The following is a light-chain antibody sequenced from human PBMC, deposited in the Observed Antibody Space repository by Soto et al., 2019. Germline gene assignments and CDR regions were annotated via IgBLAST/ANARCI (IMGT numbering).Light chain of an antibody. J-gene: IGKJ2*01. CDR1: QSISHW. V-gene: IGKV1-5*03. CDR2: RAS. Sequence: DIQMTQSPSTLPTSVGDRVTITCRASQSISHWLAWYQQKPGKAPKPLIHRASSLENEVPSRFSGSGSGTEFTLTISSLQPDDFATYYCQQYHSYPLTFGQGTKLQIK. CDR3: QQYHSYPLT.